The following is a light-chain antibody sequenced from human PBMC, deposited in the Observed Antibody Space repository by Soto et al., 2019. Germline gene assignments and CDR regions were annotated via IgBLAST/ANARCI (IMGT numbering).Light chain of an antibody. V-gene: IGKV1-5*03. Sequence: DIQLTQSPSTLSASVGDRVTITCRASQSINGWLAWDQQKPVQAPNLLIYKASTLESGVPSSFSGSGSGTEFTLTVSSLQPDDFATYYFHQYHNFPRTFAQGTPVEI. CDR3: HQYHNFPRT. J-gene: IGKJ1*01. CDR2: KAS. CDR1: QSINGW.